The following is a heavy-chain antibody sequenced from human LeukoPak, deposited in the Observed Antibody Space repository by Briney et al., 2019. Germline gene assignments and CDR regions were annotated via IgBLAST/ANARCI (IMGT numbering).Heavy chain of an antibody. J-gene: IGHJ5*02. V-gene: IGHV3-30*18. Sequence: GGSLRLSCAASGFTLSSYGMHWVRQAPGKGLEWVAVISYDGSNKYYADSVKGRFTISRDNSKNTLYLQMNSLRAEDTAVYYCAKDSVEYGDYPFDPWGQGTLVTVSS. CDR2: ISYDGSNK. CDR3: AKDSVEYGDYPFDP. D-gene: IGHD4-17*01. CDR1: GFTLSSYG.